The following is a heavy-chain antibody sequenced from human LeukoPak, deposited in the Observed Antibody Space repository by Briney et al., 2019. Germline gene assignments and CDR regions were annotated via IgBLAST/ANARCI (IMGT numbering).Heavy chain of an antibody. CDR1: GFTFSSYA. V-gene: IGHV3-30-3*01. D-gene: IGHD2-2*01. CDR3: AREQLGYCSSTSCYYFGTQEPTFDY. CDR2: ISNDGSNK. Sequence: GRSLRLSCAASGFTFSSYAMHWVRQAPGKGLEWVAVISNDGSNKYYADSVKGRFTISRDNSKNTLYLQMNSLRAEDTAVYYCAREQLGYCSSTSCYYFGTQEPTFDYWGQGTLVTVSS. J-gene: IGHJ4*02.